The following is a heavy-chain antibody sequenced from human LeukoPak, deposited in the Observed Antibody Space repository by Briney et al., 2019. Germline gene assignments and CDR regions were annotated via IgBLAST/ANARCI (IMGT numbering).Heavy chain of an antibody. CDR2: ISGSGGST. J-gene: IGHJ4*02. D-gene: IGHD6-19*01. CDR3: AKGSLQWLVLLYY. CDR1: GFTFSSYA. Sequence: PSGGSLRLSCAASGFTFSSYAMSWVRQAPGKGLEWVSAISGSGGSTYYADSVKGRFTISRDNSKNTLYLQMNSLRAEDTAVYYCAKGSLQWLVLLYYWGQGTLVTVSS. V-gene: IGHV3-23*01.